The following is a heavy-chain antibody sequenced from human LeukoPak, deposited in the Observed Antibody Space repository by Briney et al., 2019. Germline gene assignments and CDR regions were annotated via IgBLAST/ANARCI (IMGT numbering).Heavy chain of an antibody. CDR3: ARGNYPPDYYFDY. CDR2: INHSGST. CDR1: GGSFSGYY. D-gene: IGHD5-24*01. V-gene: IGHV4-34*01. Sequence: SETLSLTCAVYGGSFSGYYWSWIRQPPGKGLEWIGEINHSGSTNYNPSLKSRVTISVDTSKNQFSLKLSSVTAADTAVYYCARGNYPPDYYFDYWGQGTLVTVSS. J-gene: IGHJ4*02.